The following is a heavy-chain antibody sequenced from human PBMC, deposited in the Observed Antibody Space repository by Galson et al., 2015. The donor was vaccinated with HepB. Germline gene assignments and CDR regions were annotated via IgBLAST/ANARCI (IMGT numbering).Heavy chain of an antibody. CDR1: GYTFTSYG. D-gene: IGHD2-2*01. CDR3: ARDDCSSTSCYADHWFDP. Sequence: SVKVSCKASGYTFTSYGISWVRQAPGQGLEWMGWISAYNGNTNYAQKLQGRVTMTTDTSTSTAYMELRSLRSDDTAVYYCARDDCSSTSCYADHWFDPWGQGTLVTVSS. V-gene: IGHV1-18*01. J-gene: IGHJ5*02. CDR2: ISAYNGNT.